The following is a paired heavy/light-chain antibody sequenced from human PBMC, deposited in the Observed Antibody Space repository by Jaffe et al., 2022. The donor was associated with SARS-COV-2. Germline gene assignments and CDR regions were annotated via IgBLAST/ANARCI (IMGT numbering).Heavy chain of an antibody. CDR1: GYTFTAYH. Sequence: QVQLVQSGAEVKKPGTSVKVSCKASGYTFTAYHIHWVRQAPGQGLEWVGIINPSDDDKRYAQTLKARLTLTRDTSTGTVYMELSSLTPDDTAVYYCTKEFGEIATTTRGFGHWGQGTLVTVSS. J-gene: IGHJ4*02. V-gene: IGHV1-46*04. CDR3: TKEFGEIATTTRGFGH. D-gene: IGHD3-16*01. CDR2: INPSDDDK.
Light chain of an antibody. CDR1: SSDIGTYDY. Sequence: QSALTQPASVSGSPGQSITISCTGTSSDIGTYDYVSWYQQYPGKAPKLIIHDVSNRPSGVSSRLSGSKSGNTASLTISGLRAEDEADYYCISYTTSITYVFGTGTRVTVL. CDR3: ISYTTSITYV. J-gene: IGLJ1*01. V-gene: IGLV2-14*03. CDR2: DVS.